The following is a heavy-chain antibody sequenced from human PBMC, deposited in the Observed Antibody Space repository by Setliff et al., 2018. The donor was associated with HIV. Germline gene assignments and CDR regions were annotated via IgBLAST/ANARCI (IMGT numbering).Heavy chain of an antibody. Sequence: PSETLSLTCTVSGGSITSSSSYWAWIRQPPGKGLEWIASIFYSGSTYYNPSLQSRVTISVDTSKNQFSLKLSSVTAADTAVYYCARDGDCGARSCYPDWGQGTLVTVSS. CDR3: ARDGDCGARSCYPD. D-gene: IGHD2-15*01. CDR1: GGSITSSSSY. J-gene: IGHJ1*01. V-gene: IGHV4-39*07. CDR2: IFYSGST.